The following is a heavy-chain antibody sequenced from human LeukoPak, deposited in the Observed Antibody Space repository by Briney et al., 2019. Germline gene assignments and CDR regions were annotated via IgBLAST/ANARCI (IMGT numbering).Heavy chain of an antibody. D-gene: IGHD2-15*01. V-gene: IGHV4-4*07. CDR2: IYTSGTT. CDR3: AREDPLVAARGLDY. CDR1: GGSISSYF. Sequence: SETLSLTCTVSGGSISSYFWSWIRQPAGKGLEWIGRIYTSGTTNYNTTLKSRLTMSVDTSTNQFSLRLSSVTAADTAVYYCAREDPLVAARGLDYWGQGTLVTVSS. J-gene: IGHJ4*02.